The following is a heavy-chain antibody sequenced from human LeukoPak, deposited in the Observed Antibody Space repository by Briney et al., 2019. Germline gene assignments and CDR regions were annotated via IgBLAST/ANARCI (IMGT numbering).Heavy chain of an antibody. CDR3: ARSLFGYFNWFDP. CDR1: GGSISSGGYY. Sequence: PSETLSLTCTVSGGSISSGGYYWSWIRQHPGKGLEWIGYIYYSGSTYYNPSLKSRVTISVDTSKNQFSLKLSSVTAADTAVYYCARSLFGYFNWFDPWGQGTLVTVSS. J-gene: IGHJ5*02. CDR2: IYYSGST. D-gene: IGHD3-22*01. V-gene: IGHV4-31*03.